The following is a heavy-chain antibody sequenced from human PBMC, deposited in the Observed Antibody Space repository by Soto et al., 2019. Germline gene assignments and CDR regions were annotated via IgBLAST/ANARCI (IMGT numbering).Heavy chain of an antibody. J-gene: IGHJ5*02. CDR3: ARDEGYKCYYGGWFDP. V-gene: IGHV1-18*01. CDR2: ISGYNGNT. Sequence: QVQLVQSGAEEKKPGASVKVSCKSSGYTFTSYGISWVRQAPGQGLEWMGCISGYNGNTNYAQKLQGRVTMTTDTSTSTAYMELRSLRSDDTAVYYCARDEGYKCYYGGWFDPWGQGTLVTVSS. D-gene: IGHD1-1*01. CDR1: GYTFTSYG.